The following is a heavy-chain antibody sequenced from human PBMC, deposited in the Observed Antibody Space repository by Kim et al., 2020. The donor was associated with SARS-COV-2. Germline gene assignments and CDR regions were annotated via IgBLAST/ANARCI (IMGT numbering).Heavy chain of an antibody. Sequence: SVKVSCKASGGTFSSYAISWVRQAPGQGLEWMGGIIPIFGTANYAQKFQGRVAITADESTSTAYMELSSLRSEDTAVYYCARVTDYDSSGYYTDYWGQGTLVTASS. D-gene: IGHD3-22*01. V-gene: IGHV1-69*13. CDR2: IIPIFGTA. J-gene: IGHJ4*02. CDR1: GGTFSSYA. CDR3: ARVTDYDSSGYYTDY.